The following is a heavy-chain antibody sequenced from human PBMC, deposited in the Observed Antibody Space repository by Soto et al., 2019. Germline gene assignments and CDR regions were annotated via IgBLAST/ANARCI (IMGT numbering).Heavy chain of an antibody. CDR3: ARGPTIAARPTDAFDI. CDR2: ISSSSSYI. CDR1: GFTFSSYS. J-gene: IGHJ3*02. V-gene: IGHV3-21*01. D-gene: IGHD6-6*01. Sequence: GGSLRLSCAASGFTFSSYSMNWVRQAPGKGLEWVSSISSSSSYIYYADSVKGRFTISRDNAKNSLYLQMNSLRAEDTAVYYCARGPTIAARPTDAFDIWGQGTVVTVSS.